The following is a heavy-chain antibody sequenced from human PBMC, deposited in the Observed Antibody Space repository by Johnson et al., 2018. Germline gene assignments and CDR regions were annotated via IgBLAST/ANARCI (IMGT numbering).Heavy chain of an antibody. V-gene: IGHV3-9*01. CDR1: GFTFSSYW. J-gene: IGHJ1*01. CDR2: ISWNSGSI. CDR3: AKAPVGWLGEGAEYFPH. D-gene: IGHD3-3*01. Sequence: VQLQESGGGLVQXGGSXRLXCAASGFTFSSYWMHWVRQAPGKGLEWVSGISWNSGSIGYADSVKGRFTISRDNAKNSLYLQMNSLRAEDTALYYCAKAPVGWLGEGAEYFPHWGQGTLVTVSS.